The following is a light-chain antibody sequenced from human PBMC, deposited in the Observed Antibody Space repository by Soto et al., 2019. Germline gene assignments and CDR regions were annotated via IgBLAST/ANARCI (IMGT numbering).Light chain of an antibody. V-gene: IGKV3D-15*01. Sequence: EIVMTQSPATLSVSPCERATLSFSASQSVNSNYLAWYQQKPGQAPRLLIYGISKRATDIPDRFSGSGSGTEFTLTISSLQPEDFATYYCQQHGQWPITFGQGTRLEIK. CDR1: QSVNSN. CDR3: QQHGQWPIT. CDR2: GIS. J-gene: IGKJ5*01.